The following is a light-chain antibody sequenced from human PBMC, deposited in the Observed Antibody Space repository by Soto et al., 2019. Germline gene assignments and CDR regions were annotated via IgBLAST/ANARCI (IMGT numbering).Light chain of an antibody. CDR3: LQHNNYPRA. Sequence: DIQMTQSPPDMSASVGAGVTITCRASQGISNGLAWFQQKPGQVPKRLIYAASSLQSGVPSRFSCSGSGTEYHLPISNLQPEDYASYYCLQHNNYPRAFGHGTKWDI. CDR2: AAS. J-gene: IGKJ1*01. V-gene: IGKV1-17*03. CDR1: QGISNG.